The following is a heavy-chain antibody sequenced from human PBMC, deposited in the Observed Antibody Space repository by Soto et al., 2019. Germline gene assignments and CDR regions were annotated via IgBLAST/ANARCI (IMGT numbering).Heavy chain of an antibody. J-gene: IGHJ3*02. CDR3: AKDIRRYSRRPGCAFDI. V-gene: IGHV3-9*01. D-gene: IGHD6-13*01. CDR1: GFTFDDYA. CDR2: ISWNSGSI. Sequence: GGSLRLSCAASGFTFDDYAMHWVRQAPGKGLEWVSGISWNSGSIGYADSVKGRFTISRDNAKNSLYLQMNSLRAEDTALYYCAKDIRRYSRRPGCAFDIWGQGTMVNVSS.